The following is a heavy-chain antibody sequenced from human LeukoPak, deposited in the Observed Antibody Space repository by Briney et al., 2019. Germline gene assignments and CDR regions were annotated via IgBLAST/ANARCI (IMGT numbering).Heavy chain of an antibody. CDR3: ARTTGGSGSYFFDY. V-gene: IGHV3-21*01. J-gene: IGHJ4*02. D-gene: IGHD3-10*01. Sequence: GGSLRLSCAASGFTFSSYSVNWVRQAPGKGLEWVSSISSSSSYIYYADSVKGRFTISRDNAKNSLYLQMNSLRAEDTAVYYCARTTGGSGSYFFDYWGQGTLVTVSS. CDR1: GFTFSSYS. CDR2: ISSSSSYI.